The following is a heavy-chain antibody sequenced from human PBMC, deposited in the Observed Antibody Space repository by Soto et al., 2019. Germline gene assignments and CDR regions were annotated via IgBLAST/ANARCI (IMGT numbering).Heavy chain of an antibody. J-gene: IGHJ4*02. CDR1: GFTFSSYC. CDR2: ISYDGSNK. CDR3: AKDNDLAGVIVHYYFDY. D-gene: IGHD3-16*02. Sequence: GGSLRLSGAASGFTFSSYCMHWVRQAPCKGLEWVAVISYDGSNKYYADSVKGRFTISRDDSKNTLYLQMNSLRAEDTAVYYCAKDNDLAGVIVHYYFDYFGQGTLVAFCS. V-gene: IGHV3-30*18.